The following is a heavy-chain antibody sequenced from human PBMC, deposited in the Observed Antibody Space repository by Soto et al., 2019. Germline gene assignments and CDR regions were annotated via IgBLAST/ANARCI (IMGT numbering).Heavy chain of an antibody. J-gene: IGHJ6*02. Sequence: TVSGGSISSGGYYWSWIRQHPGKGLEWIGYIYYSGSTYYNPSLKSRVTISVDTSKNQFSLKLSSVTAADTAVYYCARGYSSSWYSYYYYGMDVWGQGTTVTVSS. D-gene: IGHD6-13*01. CDR2: IYYSGST. V-gene: IGHV4-31*02. CDR3: ARGYSSSWYSYYYYGMDV. CDR1: GGSISSGGYY.